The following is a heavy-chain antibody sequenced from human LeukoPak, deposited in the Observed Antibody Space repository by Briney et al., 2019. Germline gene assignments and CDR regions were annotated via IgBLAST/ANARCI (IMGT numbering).Heavy chain of an antibody. V-gene: IGHV4-30-4*01. CDR2: IYYTGST. Sequence: PSQTLSLTCIVSGGSISSGDYYWSWIRQPPGKGLEWIGYIYYTGSTYYSPSLKSRVTISVDTSKNQFSLKLTSVTAADTAVYLCARGGAGLRWAFDIWGQGTMLTVSS. D-gene: IGHD5-12*01. CDR3: ARGGAGLRWAFDI. CDR1: GGSISSGDYY. J-gene: IGHJ3*02.